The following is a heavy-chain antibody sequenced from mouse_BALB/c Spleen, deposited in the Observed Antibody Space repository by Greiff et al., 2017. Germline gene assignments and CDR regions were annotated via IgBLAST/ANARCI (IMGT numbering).Heavy chain of an antibody. J-gene: IGHJ3*01. D-gene: IGHD1-2*01. CDR1: GFNIKDTY. CDR2: IDPANGNT. V-gene: IGHV14-3*02. Sequence: EVQLQQSGAELVKPGASVKLSCTASGFNIKDTYMHWVKQRPEQGLEWIGRIDPANGNTKYDPKFQGKATITADTSSNTAYLQLSSLTSEDTAVYYCARGDYGPWFAYWGQGTLVTVSA. CDR3: ARGDYGPWFAY.